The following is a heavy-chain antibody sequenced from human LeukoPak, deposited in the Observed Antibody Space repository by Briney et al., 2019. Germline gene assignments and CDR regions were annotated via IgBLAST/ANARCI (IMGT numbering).Heavy chain of an antibody. D-gene: IGHD6-6*01. V-gene: IGHV3-48*03. CDR2: ISSSGSTI. CDR1: GFTFSSYE. Sequence: GGSLRLSCAASGFTFSSYEMNWVRQAPGKGLEWVSYISSSGSTIYYADSVKGRFTISRDNAKNSLYLQMNSLRAEDTAVYYCARDGKQLVLFSSLDYWGQGTLVTVSS. J-gene: IGHJ4*02. CDR3: ARDGKQLVLFSSLDY.